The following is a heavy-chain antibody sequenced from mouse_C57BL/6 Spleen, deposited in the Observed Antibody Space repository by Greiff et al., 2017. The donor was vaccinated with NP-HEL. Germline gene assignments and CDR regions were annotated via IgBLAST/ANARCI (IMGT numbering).Heavy chain of an antibody. CDR3: ARELIYYGNPWFAY. CDR1: GYTFTDYY. D-gene: IGHD2-1*01. V-gene: IGHV1-19*01. CDR2: INPYNGGT. Sequence: EVQLQQSGPVLVKPGASVKMSCKASGYTFTDYYMNWVKQSHGKSLEWIGVINPYNGGTSYNQKFKGKATLTVDKSSSTAYMELNSLTSEDSAVYYCARELIYYGNPWFAYWGQGTLVTVSA. J-gene: IGHJ3*01.